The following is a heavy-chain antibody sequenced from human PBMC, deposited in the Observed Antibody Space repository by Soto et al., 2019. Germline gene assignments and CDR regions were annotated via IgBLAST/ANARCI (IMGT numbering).Heavy chain of an antibody. J-gene: IGHJ4*02. Sequence: PSETLSLTCTVSGGSISSGDYYWSWIRQPPGKGLEWIGYIYYSGSTYYNPSLKSRVTISVDTSKNQFSLKLSSVTAADTAVYYCARVRYGDYNFDDWGQGTLVTVS. CDR2: IYYSGST. CDR1: GGSISSGDYY. CDR3: ARVRYGDYNFDD. D-gene: IGHD4-17*01. V-gene: IGHV4-30-4*01.